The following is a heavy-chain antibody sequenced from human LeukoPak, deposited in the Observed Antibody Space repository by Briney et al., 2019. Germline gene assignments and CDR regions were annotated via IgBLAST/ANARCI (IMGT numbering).Heavy chain of an antibody. D-gene: IGHD3-9*01. CDR3: ARGDDILTAFDI. CDR2: IYYSGST. CDR1: GGSISSYY. J-gene: IGHJ3*02. Sequence: SETLSLTCTVSGGSISSYYWSWIRQPPGKGLEWIGYIYYSGSTNYNPSLRSRVTISVDTSKNQFSLKLSSVTAADTAVYYCARGDDILTAFDIWGQGTMVTVSS. V-gene: IGHV4-59*01.